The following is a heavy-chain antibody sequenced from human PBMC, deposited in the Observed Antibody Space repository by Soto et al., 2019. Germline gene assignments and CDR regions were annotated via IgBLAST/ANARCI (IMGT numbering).Heavy chain of an antibody. V-gene: IGHV3-23*01. CDR2: ITGSGGST. CDR3: VQPSSSMVY. CDR1: GFTFSNSA. Sequence: EVQLLESGGGLIQPGGSLRLSCAASGFTFSNSAMSWVRQAPGKGLEWVSAITGSGGSTYYADSVKGRFTVSRDNSKNTLYLQMNSLRAEDTAVYYCVQPSSSMVYWGQGTLVTVSS. J-gene: IGHJ4*02. D-gene: IGHD6-6*01.